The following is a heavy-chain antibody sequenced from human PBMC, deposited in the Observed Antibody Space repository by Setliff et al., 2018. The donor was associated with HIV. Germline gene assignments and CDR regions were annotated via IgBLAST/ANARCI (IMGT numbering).Heavy chain of an antibody. Sequence: GGSLRLSCAASGFTFSDYDMNWVRQAPGKGLEWVSSISFGSEIHYVDSVKGRFTISRDNAKNSRYLQMNSLSAEDTAVYYCARLGHCYGGGCNFGTFDVWGQGTMVTVSS. CDR3: ARLGHCYGGGCNFGTFDV. CDR2: ISFGSEI. V-gene: IGHV3-21*04. D-gene: IGHD2-15*01. J-gene: IGHJ3*01. CDR1: GFTFSDYD.